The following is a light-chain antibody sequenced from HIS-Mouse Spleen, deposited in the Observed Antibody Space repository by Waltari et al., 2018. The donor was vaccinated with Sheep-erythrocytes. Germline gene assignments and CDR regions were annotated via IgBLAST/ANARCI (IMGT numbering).Light chain of an antibody. CDR2: DVS. Sequence: QSALTQPPSASGSPGQSVTLSCTGTSSDVGGYNYVSWYQQHPGKAPKLMIYDVSKRPSGVPDRFSGSKSVNTASLTISGLQAEDEADYYCCSYAGSYNHVFATGTKVTVL. V-gene: IGLV2-11*01. J-gene: IGLJ1*01. CDR1: SSDVGGYNY. CDR3: CSYAGSYNHV.